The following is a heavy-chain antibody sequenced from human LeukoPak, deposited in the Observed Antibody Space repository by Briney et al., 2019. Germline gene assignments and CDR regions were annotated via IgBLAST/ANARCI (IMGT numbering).Heavy chain of an antibody. D-gene: IGHD1-26*01. J-gene: IGHJ4*02. CDR2: IIPILGIA. Sequence: SVKVSCKASGGTFSSYAISWVRQAPGQGLEWMGRIIPILGIANYAQKFQGRVTITADKSTSTAYMELSSLRSEDTAVYYCARAASIVGALFDYWGQGTLVTVSS. CDR1: GGTFSSYA. CDR3: ARAASIVGALFDY. V-gene: IGHV1-69*04.